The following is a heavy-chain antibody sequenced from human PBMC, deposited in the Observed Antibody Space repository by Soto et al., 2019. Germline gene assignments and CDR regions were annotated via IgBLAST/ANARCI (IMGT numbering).Heavy chain of an antibody. V-gene: IGHV1-18*01. J-gene: IGHJ6*02. CDR3: ARDQQNYYTMDV. CDR2: ISGYNGNT. Sequence: ASVKVSCKASGYTFTSYGISWVRQAPGQGLEWMGWISGYNGNTNNAQKHQGRVTMTTDTSTSTAYMELRSLRSDDTAVYYCARDQQNYYTMDVWGQGTTVTVSS. CDR1: GYTFTSYG.